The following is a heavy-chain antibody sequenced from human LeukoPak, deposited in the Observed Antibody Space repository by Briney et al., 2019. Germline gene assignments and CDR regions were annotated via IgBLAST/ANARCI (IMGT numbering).Heavy chain of an antibody. D-gene: IGHD2-15*01. J-gene: IGHJ6*02. Sequence: GESLKISCKGSGYSFTSYWIGWVRQMPGKGLEWMGIIYPGDSDTRYSPSFQGQVTISADKSISTAYLQWSSLKDSDTAMYYCARQDCSGGSCLSYYGMDVWGQGTTVAVSS. V-gene: IGHV5-51*01. CDR3: ARQDCSGGSCLSYYGMDV. CDR2: IYPGDSDT. CDR1: GYSFTSYW.